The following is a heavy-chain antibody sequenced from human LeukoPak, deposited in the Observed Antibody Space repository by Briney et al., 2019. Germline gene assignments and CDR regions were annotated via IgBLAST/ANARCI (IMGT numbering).Heavy chain of an antibody. CDR3: ARDGVYSSGWFYYYYGMDV. CDR1: GYTFTSYG. J-gene: IGHJ6*02. CDR2: ISAYNGNT. V-gene: IGHV1-18*01. Sequence: ASVKVSCKASGYTFTSYGISWVRQAPGQGLEWMGWISAYNGNTNYAQKLQGRVTMTTDTSTSTAYMELRSLRCDDTAVYYCARDGVYSSGWFYYYYGMDVWGQGTTVTVSS. D-gene: IGHD6-19*01.